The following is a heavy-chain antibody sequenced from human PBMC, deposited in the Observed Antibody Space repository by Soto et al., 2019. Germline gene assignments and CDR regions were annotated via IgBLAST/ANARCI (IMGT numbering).Heavy chain of an antibody. CDR3: ARGLALPTDYGEYWNWFDP. CDR1: GYTFTSYY. D-gene: IGHD4-17*01. CDR2: INPSGGST. V-gene: IGHV1-46*01. Sequence: ASVKVSCKASGYTFTSYYMHWVRQAPVQGLEWMGVINPSGGSTSYAQKFQGRVTMTRDTSKSTVYMELSSLRSEDTAVYYCARGLALPTDYGEYWNWFDPWGQGTLVTLSS. J-gene: IGHJ5*02.